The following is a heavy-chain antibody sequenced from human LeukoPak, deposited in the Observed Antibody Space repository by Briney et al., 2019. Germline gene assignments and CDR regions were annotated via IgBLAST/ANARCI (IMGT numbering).Heavy chain of an antibody. J-gene: IGHJ4*02. Sequence: GGSLRLSCAASGFTFSTYNMNWVRQAPGKGLEWVSSISSSSRYIYYADSLKGRFTISRNNAKNSLYLQMNSLRAEDTAVYYCAKGTNPGYSSSWYDWGQGTLVTVSS. D-gene: IGHD6-13*01. CDR2: ISSSSRYI. V-gene: IGHV3-21*04. CDR1: GFTFSTYN. CDR3: AKGTNPGYSSSWYD.